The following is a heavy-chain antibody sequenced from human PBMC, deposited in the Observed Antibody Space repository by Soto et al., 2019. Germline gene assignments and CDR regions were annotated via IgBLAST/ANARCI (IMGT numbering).Heavy chain of an antibody. CDR1: GGSISSYY. V-gene: IGHV4-59*01. CDR3: ARGYYYVMDV. Sequence: NPSETLSLTCTVSGGSISSYYWSWIRQPPGKGLEWIGYIYYSGSTNYNPSLKSRVTISVDTSKNQFSLKLSSVTAADTAVYYCARGYYYVMDVWGQGTTVTVSS. CDR2: IYYSGST. J-gene: IGHJ6*02.